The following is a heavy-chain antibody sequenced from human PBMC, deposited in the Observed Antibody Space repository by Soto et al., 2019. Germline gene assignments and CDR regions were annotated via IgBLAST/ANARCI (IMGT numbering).Heavy chain of an antibody. CDR2: IYYSGST. J-gene: IGHJ5*02. CDR1: GGYLSSGYYY. Sequence: SETLSLTCPFSGGYLSSGYYYLSWIRQPPGKGLEWIGYIYYSGSTYYNPSLKSRITINPDTSKNQFSLQLNSVTPEDTAVYYCARLERIAAAGKVFDPWGQGTLVTVSS. CDR3: ARLERIAAAGKVFDP. V-gene: IGHV4-30-4*01. D-gene: IGHD6-13*01.